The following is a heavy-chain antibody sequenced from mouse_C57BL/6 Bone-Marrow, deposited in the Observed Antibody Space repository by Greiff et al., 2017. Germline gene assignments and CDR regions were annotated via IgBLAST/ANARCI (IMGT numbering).Heavy chain of an antibody. J-gene: IGHJ2*01. CDR2: INPSNGGT. Sequence: QVQLQQPGTELVKPGASVKLSCKASGYTFTSYWMHWVKQRPGQGLEWIGNINPSNGGTNYNEKFKSKATLTVDKAASTAYMQLRSLTSEDSAVYYCAKGRVIYYDYDGGYYIDYWGQGTTLTVSS. V-gene: IGHV1-53*01. D-gene: IGHD2-4*01. CDR3: AKGRVIYYDYDGGYYIDY. CDR1: GYTFTSYW.